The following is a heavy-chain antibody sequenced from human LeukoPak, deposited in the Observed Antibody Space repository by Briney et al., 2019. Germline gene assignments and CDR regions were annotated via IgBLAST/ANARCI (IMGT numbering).Heavy chain of an antibody. D-gene: IGHD2-15*01. CDR3: AKDLEIYCSGGSCSFDY. V-gene: IGHV3-48*04. CDR1: GFTFSSYN. CDR2: ISSSSSTI. Sequence: GGSLRLSCAASGFTFSSYNMNWVRQAPGKGLEWVSYISSSSSTIYYADSVKGRFTISRDNAKNSLYLQMNSLRAEDTAVYYCAKDLEIYCSGGSCSFDYWGQGTLVTVSS. J-gene: IGHJ4*02.